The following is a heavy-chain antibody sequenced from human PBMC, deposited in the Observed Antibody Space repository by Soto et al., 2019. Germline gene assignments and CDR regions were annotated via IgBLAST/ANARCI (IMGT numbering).Heavy chain of an antibody. CDR1: GFTXSSYW. CDR2: ISSDGSST. Sequence: GGSLRLSCAATGFTXSSYWMHWVCQTPGKGLVWVSRISSDGSSTSYADSVKGRFTISRDNAKNTLYLQMNSLRAEDTAVYYCARRAATFHAFAIRGQGTMVTVSS. J-gene: IGHJ3*02. V-gene: IGHV3-74*01. D-gene: IGHD3-16*01. CDR3: ARRAATFHAFAI.